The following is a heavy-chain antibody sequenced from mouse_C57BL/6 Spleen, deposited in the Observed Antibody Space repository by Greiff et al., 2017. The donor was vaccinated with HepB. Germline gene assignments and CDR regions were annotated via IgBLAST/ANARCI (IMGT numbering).Heavy chain of an antibody. V-gene: IGHV1-64*01. CDR2: IHPNSGST. D-gene: IGHD2-4*01. CDR1: GYTFTSYW. CDR3: ARSEYDYEGYFDV. J-gene: IGHJ1*03. Sequence: QVQLQQPVAELVKPGASVKLSCKASGYTFTSYWMHWVKQRPGQGLEWIGMIHPNSGSTNYNEKFKSKATLTVDKSSSTAYMQLSSLTSEDSAVYYCARSEYDYEGYFDVWGTGTTVTVSS.